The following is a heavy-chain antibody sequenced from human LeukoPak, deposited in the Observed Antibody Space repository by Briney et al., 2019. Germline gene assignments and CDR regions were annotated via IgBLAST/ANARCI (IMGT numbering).Heavy chain of an antibody. CDR3: ARGPDKYYYDSSGYRGVFDY. J-gene: IGHJ4*02. Sequence: LSETLSLTCTVSGGSISSSSYYWGWIRQPPGKGLEWIGSIYYSGSTYYNPSLKSRVTISVDTSKNQFSLKLSSVTAADTAVYYCARGPDKYYYDSSGYRGVFDYWGQGTLVTVSS. CDR1: GGSISSSSYY. CDR2: IYYSGST. D-gene: IGHD3-22*01. V-gene: IGHV4-39*01.